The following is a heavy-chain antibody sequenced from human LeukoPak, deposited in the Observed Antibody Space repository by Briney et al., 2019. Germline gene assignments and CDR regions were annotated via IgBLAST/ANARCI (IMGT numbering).Heavy chain of an antibody. J-gene: IGHJ4*02. CDR2: ISGSGGST. CDR1: GFTFSSYA. D-gene: IGHD3-22*01. CDR3: ARMYYYDSSGYYYATFDY. Sequence: GGSLRLSCAASGFTFSSYAMSWVRQAPGKGLEWVSAISGSGGSTYYADSVKGRFTISRDNAKNSLYLQMNSLRAEDTAVYYCARMYYYDSSGYYYATFDYWGQGTLVTVSS. V-gene: IGHV3-23*01.